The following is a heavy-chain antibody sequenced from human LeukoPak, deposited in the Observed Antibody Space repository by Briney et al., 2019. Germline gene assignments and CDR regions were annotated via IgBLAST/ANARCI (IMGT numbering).Heavy chain of an antibody. CDR1: GHTFTGYY. Sequence: ASVKVSCKASGHTFTGYYMHWVRQAPGQGLEWMGWINPNSGGTNYAQKFQGRVTMTRDTSISTAYMELSRLRSDDTAVYYCARDIVVVPAAIYSRYYYYGMDVWGQGTTVTVSS. J-gene: IGHJ6*02. V-gene: IGHV1-2*02. CDR2: INPNSGGT. CDR3: ARDIVVVPAAIYSRYYYYGMDV. D-gene: IGHD2-2*01.